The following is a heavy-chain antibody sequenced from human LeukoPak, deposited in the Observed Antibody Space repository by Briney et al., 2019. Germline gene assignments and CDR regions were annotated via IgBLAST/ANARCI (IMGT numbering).Heavy chain of an antibody. J-gene: IGHJ4*02. D-gene: IGHD2-15*01. Sequence: ASVTVSCKASGYTFTDYYMHWLRQAPGQGLEWMGWINHNSGDTNYAQNFQGRVTMTRDTSISTAYMELSSLTSADTAVYYCAREDIVAVVSALDYWGQGTLVTVSS. CDR3: AREDIVAVVSALDY. V-gene: IGHV1-2*02. CDR2: INHNSGDT. CDR1: GYTFTDYY.